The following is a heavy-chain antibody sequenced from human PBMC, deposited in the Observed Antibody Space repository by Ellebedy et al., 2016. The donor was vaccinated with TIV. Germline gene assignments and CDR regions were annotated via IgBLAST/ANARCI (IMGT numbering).Heavy chain of an antibody. Sequence: ASVKVSXXASGYTFTSYGISWVRQAPGQGLEWMGWISAYNGNTNYAQKLQGRVTMTTDTSTSTAYMELRSLRSDDTAVYYCARDAGFGELLWDYYYGMDVWGQGTTVTVSS. CDR1: GYTFTSYG. CDR2: ISAYNGNT. J-gene: IGHJ6*02. CDR3: ARDAGFGELLWDYYYGMDV. V-gene: IGHV1-18*01. D-gene: IGHD3-10*01.